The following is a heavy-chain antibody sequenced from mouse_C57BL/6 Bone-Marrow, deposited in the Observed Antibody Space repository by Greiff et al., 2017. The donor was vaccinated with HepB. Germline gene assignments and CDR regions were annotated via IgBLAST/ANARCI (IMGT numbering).Heavy chain of an antibody. CDR1: GYTFTDHT. J-gene: IGHJ2*01. Sequence: VKLQESDAELVKPGASVKISCKVSGYTFTDHTIHWMKQRPEQGLEWIGYIYPRDGSTKYNEKFKGKATLTADKSSSTAYMQLNSLTSEDSAVYFCARNYDYDWYFDYWGQGTTLTVSS. CDR2: IYPRDGST. V-gene: IGHV1-78*01. D-gene: IGHD2-4*01. CDR3: ARNYDYDWYFDY.